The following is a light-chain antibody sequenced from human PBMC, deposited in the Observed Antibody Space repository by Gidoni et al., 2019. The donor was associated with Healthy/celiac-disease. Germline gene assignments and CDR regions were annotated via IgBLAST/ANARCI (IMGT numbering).Light chain of an antibody. CDR2: DVS. CDR3: CSYAGSYTLV. J-gene: IGLJ2*01. CDR1: SSDVGGYYY. Sequence: QSALTQPRSVSGSPGQSVPISCTGTSSDVGGYYYVSWDQQPPGKAPKLMIYDVSQRPSGVPDRFSGSKSGNTASLTISGLQAEDEADYYCCSYAGSYTLVFGGGTKLTVL. V-gene: IGLV2-11*01.